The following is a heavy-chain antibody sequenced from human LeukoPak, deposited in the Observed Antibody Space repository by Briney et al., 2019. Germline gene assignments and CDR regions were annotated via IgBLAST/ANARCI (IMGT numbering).Heavy chain of an antibody. V-gene: IGHV4-59*01. CDR3: ASGTYYDFWSGPWNFDY. Sequence: SETLSLTCTVSGGSISSYYWSWIRQPPGKGLEWIGYIYYSGSTNYNPSLKSRVTISVDTSKNQFSLKLSSVTAADTAVYYCASGTYYDFWSGPWNFDYWGQGTLVTVSS. J-gene: IGHJ4*02. CDR1: GGSISSYY. CDR2: IYYSGST. D-gene: IGHD3-3*01.